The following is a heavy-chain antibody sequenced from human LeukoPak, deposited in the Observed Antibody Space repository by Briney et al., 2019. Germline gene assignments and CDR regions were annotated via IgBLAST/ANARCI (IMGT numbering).Heavy chain of an antibody. Sequence: GGSVTPSCAASGFTVSSTYMSWVRQAPGKGLEWVSIIYSGGSTYYADSVKGRFTISRDSSKNTLSLQMNSLRAEDTAVYYCAWDRLNTISYYDMDVWGQGTTVTVSS. CDR2: IYSGGST. J-gene: IGHJ6*02. CDR3: AWDRLNTISYYDMDV. D-gene: IGHD3-3*01. CDR1: GFTVSSTY. V-gene: IGHV3-66*01.